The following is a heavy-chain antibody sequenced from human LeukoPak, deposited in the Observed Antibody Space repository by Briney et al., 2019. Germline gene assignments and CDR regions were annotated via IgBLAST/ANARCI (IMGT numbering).Heavy chain of an antibody. CDR1: GGSFSGYY. CDR3: ARKGGGQLVNTRRWFDP. V-gene: IGHV4-34*01. J-gene: IGHJ5*02. Sequence: ASETLSLTCAVYGGSFSGYYWSWIRQPPGKGLEWIGEINHSGSTNYNPSLKSRVNISVDTSKNQLSLRLSSVTAADTAVYYCARKGGGQLVNTRRWFDPWGQGTLVTVSS. D-gene: IGHD6-13*01. CDR2: INHSGST.